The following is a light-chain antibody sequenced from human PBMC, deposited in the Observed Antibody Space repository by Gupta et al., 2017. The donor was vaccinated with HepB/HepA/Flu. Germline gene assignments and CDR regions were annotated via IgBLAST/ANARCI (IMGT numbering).Light chain of an antibody. V-gene: IGLV2-14*03. CDR1: SSDVGGYGY. Sequence: QSALTQPASVSGSPGQSITISCTGTSSDVGGYGYVSWYQQYPGKGPKLLIYAVTDRPSVVSNRFSGSKSGNTASLTISGLQAEDEADYYCSSYTGFSTVVFGGGTKLTVL. CDR2: AVT. CDR3: SSYTGFSTVV. J-gene: IGLJ2*01.